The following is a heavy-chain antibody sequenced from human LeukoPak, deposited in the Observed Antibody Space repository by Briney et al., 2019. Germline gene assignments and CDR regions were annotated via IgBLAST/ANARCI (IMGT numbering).Heavy chain of an antibody. CDR3: ARDGHPFDS. CDR2: INQDGSEK. Sequence: GGSLRLSCAASGFIFTSYWMRWVRQAPGKGLEWVANINQDGSEKYYGDSVKGRFTISRDNAKNSLYLQMSSLRAEDTAVYFCARDGHPFDSWGQGTLVTVSS. V-gene: IGHV3-7*01. CDR1: GFIFTSYW. J-gene: IGHJ4*02.